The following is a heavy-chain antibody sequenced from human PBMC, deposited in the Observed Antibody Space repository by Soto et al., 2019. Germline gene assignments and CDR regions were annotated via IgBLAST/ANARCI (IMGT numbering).Heavy chain of an antibody. CDR2: MYYSGRT. CDR1: GDSISSTSYY. CDR3: ARQGYYDSSTFPY. V-gene: IGHV4-39*01. J-gene: IGHJ4*02. D-gene: IGHD3-22*01. Sequence: NPSETLSLTCTVSGDSISSTSYYWGWIRQPPGKGLEWIASMYYSGRTYSNPSLKSRVTISVDTSKNQFSLKLSSVTAADTAVYYCARQGYYDSSTFPYWGQGTLVTVSS.